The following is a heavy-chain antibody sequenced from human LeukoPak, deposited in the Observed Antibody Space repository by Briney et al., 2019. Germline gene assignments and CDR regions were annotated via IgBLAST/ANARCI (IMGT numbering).Heavy chain of an antibody. Sequence: GGSLRLSCAASGFIVSSNYMNWVRQAPGKGLEWVSVIYSGGSTYYADSVKGRFTISRDNSKNTLYLQMNNLRAEDTAVHYCAREPYSGYYYYGMDVWGQGTTVTVSS. CDR2: IYSGGST. CDR3: AREPYSGYYYYGMDV. CDR1: GFIVSSNY. D-gene: IGHD1-26*01. V-gene: IGHV3-53*01. J-gene: IGHJ6*02.